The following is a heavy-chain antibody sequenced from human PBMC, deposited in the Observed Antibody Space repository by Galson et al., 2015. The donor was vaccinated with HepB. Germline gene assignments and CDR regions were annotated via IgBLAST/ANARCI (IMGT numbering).Heavy chain of an antibody. CDR2: IYPGDSDT. CDR1: GYSFTSYW. D-gene: IGHD6-13*01. V-gene: IGHV5-51*03. CDR3: ARLTPPEDIAAAGTGSFDY. Sequence: QSGAEVKKPGESLKISCKGSGYSFTSYWIGWVRQMPGKGLEWMGIIYPGDSDTRYSPSFQGQVTISADKSISTAYLQWSSLKASDTAMYYCARLTPPEDIAAAGTGSFDYWGQGTLVTVSS. J-gene: IGHJ4*02.